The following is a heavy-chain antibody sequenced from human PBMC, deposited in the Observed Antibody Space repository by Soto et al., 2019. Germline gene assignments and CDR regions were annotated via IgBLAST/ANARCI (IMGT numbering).Heavy chain of an antibody. D-gene: IGHD5-12*01. CDR3: ARSARWLQSRYFDL. Sequence: EVQLVESGGGLVKPGGSLRLSCTASEFTFSRYNMNWVRQAPGKGLEWVSCISGSGNYIYYADSVKGRFTISRETARNSLYLQMNSLRAGDTAVYYCARSARWLQSRYFDLWGRGTLVTVSS. CDR2: ISGSGNYI. J-gene: IGHJ2*01. CDR1: EFTFSRYN. V-gene: IGHV3-21*01.